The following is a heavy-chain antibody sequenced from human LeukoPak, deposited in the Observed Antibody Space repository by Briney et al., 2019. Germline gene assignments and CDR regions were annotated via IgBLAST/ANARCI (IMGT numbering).Heavy chain of an antibody. D-gene: IGHD1-26*01. CDR2: IHPTGSLT. J-gene: IGHJ4*02. CDR1: GFAFSQHV. Sequence: GGSLRLSCSASGFAFSQHVMHWVRQAPGDGLDYVSFIHPTGSLTSYADSVKGRFTVSRDNSMNMLCLEMSSLRLEDTAVYHCVKDRSGTYSFDNWGQGTLVTVSS. CDR3: VKDRSGTYSFDN. V-gene: IGHV3-64D*06.